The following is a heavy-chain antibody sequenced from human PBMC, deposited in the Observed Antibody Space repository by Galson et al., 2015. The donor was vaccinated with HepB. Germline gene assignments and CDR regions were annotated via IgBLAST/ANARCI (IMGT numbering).Heavy chain of an antibody. J-gene: IGHJ3*02. V-gene: IGHV3-7*01. Sequence: SLRLSCAASGFSISSHWMTWVRRVPGKGLEWVANINEDGSAIYYVDSVRGRFTISRDTAKNSLNLQMSSLRVEDTAVYFCARNNALDIWGQGTMVTVSS. CDR2: INEDGSAI. CDR1: GFSISSHW. CDR3: ARNNALDI.